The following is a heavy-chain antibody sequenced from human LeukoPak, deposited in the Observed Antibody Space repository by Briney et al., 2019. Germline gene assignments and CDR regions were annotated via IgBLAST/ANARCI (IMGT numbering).Heavy chain of an antibody. D-gene: IGHD3-22*01. V-gene: IGHV3-23*01. CDR2: ISGSGGST. Sequence: GGSLRLSCAASGFTFSSYAMSWVRQAPGKGLEWVSAISGSGGSTYYADSVKGRFTISRDNSKNTLYLQMNSLRAEDTAVYYCAKVTTYYYDSSGYYDWRAPFDYWGQGTLVTVSS. CDR1: GFTFSSYA. J-gene: IGHJ4*02. CDR3: AKVTTYYYDSSGYYDWRAPFDY.